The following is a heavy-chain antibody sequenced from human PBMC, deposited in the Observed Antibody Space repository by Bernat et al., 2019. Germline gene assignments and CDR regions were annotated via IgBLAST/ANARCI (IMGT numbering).Heavy chain of an antibody. V-gene: IGHV4-59*08. CDR1: GGSISTYY. J-gene: IGHJ4*02. CDR3: ARRRAVKPEYYFDY. CDR2: IYYSGNT. D-gene: IGHD4-17*01. Sequence: QVQLQESGPGLVRPSETLSLTYTVSGGSISTYYWTWIRQPPGKGLEWIGYIYYSGNTNYNPSLKSRVTISLDTSMNQFSLKLTSVTAADTAIYYCARRRAVKPEYYFDYWGQGTLVTVSS.